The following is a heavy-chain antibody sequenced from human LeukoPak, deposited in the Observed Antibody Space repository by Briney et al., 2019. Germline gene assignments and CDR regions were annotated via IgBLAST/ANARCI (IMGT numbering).Heavy chain of an antibody. D-gene: IGHD4-4*01. CDR3: AKGYSNYFDY. CDR1: GFTFSSYA. Sequence: GGSLRLSCAASGFTFSSYAMSWIRQAPGKGLEWVAAISASGGSTYYANSVKGRFTISRDNSKNTLYLQMNSLRAEDTAVYYCAKGYSNYFDYWGQGTLVIVSS. J-gene: IGHJ4*02. CDR2: ISASGGST. V-gene: IGHV3-23*01.